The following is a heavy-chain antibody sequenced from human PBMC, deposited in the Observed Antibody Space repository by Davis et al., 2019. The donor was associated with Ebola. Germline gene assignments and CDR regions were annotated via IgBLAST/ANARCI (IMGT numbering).Heavy chain of an antibody. D-gene: IGHD4-11*01. CDR1: GFTVSSNY. Sequence: MPGGSLRLSCAASGFTVSSNYMSWVRQPPGKGLEWIGEINHSGSTNYNPSLKSRITISVDTSKNQFSLKLSSVTAADTAVYYCTTATTVTTDYWGQGTLVTVSS. CDR3: TTATTVTTDY. CDR2: INHSGST. J-gene: IGHJ4*02. V-gene: IGHV4-34*08.